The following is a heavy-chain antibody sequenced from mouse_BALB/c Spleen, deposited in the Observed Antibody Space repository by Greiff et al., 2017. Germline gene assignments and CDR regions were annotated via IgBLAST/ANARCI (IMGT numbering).Heavy chain of an antibody. V-gene: IGHV5-17*02. CDR2: ISSGSSTI. CDR3: ARSGAYYGNYRAMDY. D-gene: IGHD2-10*01. Sequence: EVQGVESGGGLVQPGGSRKLSCAASGFTFSSFGMHWVRQAPEKGLEWVAYISSGSSTIYYADTVKGRFTISRDNPKNTLFLQMTSLRSEDTAMYYCARSGAYYGNYRAMDYWGQGTSVTVSS. CDR1: GFTFSSFG. J-gene: IGHJ4*01.